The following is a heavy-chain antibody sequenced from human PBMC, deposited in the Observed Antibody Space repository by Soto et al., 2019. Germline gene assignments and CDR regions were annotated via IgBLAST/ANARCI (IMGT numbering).Heavy chain of an antibody. CDR3: AGGGQGSLGIAAADGSYFDY. Sequence: QVQLVQSGAEVKKPGASVKVSCKASGYTFTSYGISWVRQAPGQGLEGMGGISAYNGNKNYAQKLQGRVTMTTDTSTSTAYMELRSLRSDDKAVYYCAGGGQGSLGIAAADGSYFDYWGQGTLVTVSS. CDR1: GYTFTSYG. CDR2: ISAYNGNK. D-gene: IGHD6-13*01. V-gene: IGHV1-18*01. J-gene: IGHJ4*02.